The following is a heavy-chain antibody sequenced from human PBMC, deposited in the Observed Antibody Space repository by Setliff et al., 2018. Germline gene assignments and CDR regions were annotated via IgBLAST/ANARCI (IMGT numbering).Heavy chain of an antibody. V-gene: IGHV4-59*12. CDR2: IYYSGTT. CDR1: GGYIRSFH. J-gene: IGHJ4*02. CDR3: ATTTLGRYCSGGNCYFGY. Sequence: KSSETLSLTCTVSGGYIRSFHWSWIRQPPGKGLEWIGYIYYSGTTNSNPSLKSRVTISVDTSKKQFSLKLTSVTAADTAVYYCATTTLGRYCSGGNCYFGYWGQGTLVTVSS. D-gene: IGHD2-15*01.